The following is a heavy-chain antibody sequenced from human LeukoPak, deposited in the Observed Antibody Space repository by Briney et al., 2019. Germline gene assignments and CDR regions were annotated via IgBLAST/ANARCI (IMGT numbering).Heavy chain of an antibody. J-gene: IGHJ4*02. Sequence: PSETLSLTCTVFGGSISGSYWSWIRLPPGKGLQWIGYIHSSGTINYNPALMSRITVSVDTSRNQFSLKLSSVTAADTAVYYCARGGDIVVVPAATGPKGTFDYWGQGTLVTVSS. V-gene: IGHV4-59*12. CDR2: IHSSGTI. CDR3: ARGGDIVVVPAATGPKGTFDY. CDR1: GGSISGSY. D-gene: IGHD2-2*01.